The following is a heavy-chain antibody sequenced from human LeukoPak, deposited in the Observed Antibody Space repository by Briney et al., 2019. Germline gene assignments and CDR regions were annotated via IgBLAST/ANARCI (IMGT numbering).Heavy chain of an antibody. D-gene: IGHD2-2*01. Sequence: ASVKVSCKASGYTFTSYDINWVRQATGQGLEWMGWTNPNSGNTGYAQKFQGRVTITRNTSISTAYMELSSLRSEDTAVYYCARFNQLSDAFDIWGQGTMVTVSS. CDR2: TNPNSGNT. V-gene: IGHV1-8*03. CDR1: GYTFTSYD. J-gene: IGHJ3*02. CDR3: ARFNQLSDAFDI.